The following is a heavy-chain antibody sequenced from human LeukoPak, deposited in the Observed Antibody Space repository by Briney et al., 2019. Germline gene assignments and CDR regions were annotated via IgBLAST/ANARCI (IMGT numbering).Heavy chain of an antibody. D-gene: IGHD6-6*01. CDR2: ISGSGDST. CDR1: RFIFSNYA. J-gene: IGHJ4*02. CDR3: AKDRILTGSSSSRGSWFVDY. Sequence: PGGSLRLSCAASRFIFSNYAMSWVRQAPGKGLEWVSAISGSGDSTDLADSVKGRFTISRDNSKNTLYLQMNSLRREDTAVYYCAKDRILTGSSSSRGSWFVDYWGQGTLVTVSS. V-gene: IGHV3-23*01.